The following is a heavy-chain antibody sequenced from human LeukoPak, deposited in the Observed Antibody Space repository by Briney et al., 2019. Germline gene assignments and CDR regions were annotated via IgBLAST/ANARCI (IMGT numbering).Heavy chain of an antibody. D-gene: IGHD5-12*01. V-gene: IGHV4-59*08. CDR2: IYYSGST. CDR3: SGRDEYSGWFDP. J-gene: IGHJ5*02. Sequence: SETLSLTCTVSGGSISNYYWSWIRQPPGKGLEWIGYIYYSGSTNYNPSLKSRVTISVDTSKDQFSQKLSHGTTADTAAFYCSGRDEYSGWFDPWGQGTLVTVSS. CDR1: GGSISNYY.